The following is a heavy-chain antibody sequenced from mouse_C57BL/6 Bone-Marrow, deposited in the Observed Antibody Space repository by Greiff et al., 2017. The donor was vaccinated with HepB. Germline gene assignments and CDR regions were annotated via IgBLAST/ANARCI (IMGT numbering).Heavy chain of an antibody. D-gene: IGHD2-4*01. CDR2: IWGGGST. Sequence: VKLMESGPGLVAPSQSLSITCTVSGFSLTSYGVDWVRQPPGKGLEWLGVIWGGGSTNYNSALMSRLSISKDNSKSQVFLKMNSLQTDDTAMYYCAKRTYYDYDAAYAMDYWGQGTSVTVSS. J-gene: IGHJ4*01. CDR3: AKRTYYDYDAAYAMDY. V-gene: IGHV2-9*01. CDR1: GFSLTSYG.